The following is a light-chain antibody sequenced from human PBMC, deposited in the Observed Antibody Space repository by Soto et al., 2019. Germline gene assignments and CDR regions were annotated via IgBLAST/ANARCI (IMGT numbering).Light chain of an antibody. V-gene: IGKV1-17*01. CDR2: AAS. CDR1: QDIRSD. CDR3: QQYNGYSAT. J-gene: IGKJ1*01. Sequence: IQMTQYTSSLSASVGDRVTITCRASQDIRSDLGWYQQKPGKAPKVLIYAASSLQSGVPSRFSGSGSGTQFTLTISSLQPDDFATYYCQQYNGYSATFGQGTKVDI.